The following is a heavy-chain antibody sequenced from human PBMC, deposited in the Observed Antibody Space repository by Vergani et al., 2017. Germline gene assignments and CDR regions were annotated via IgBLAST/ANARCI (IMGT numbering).Heavy chain of an antibody. CDR2: ISAYNGNT. CDR1: GYTFTSYG. V-gene: IGHV1-18*01. CDR3: AKDRRELLVPDVERELGAFDI. Sequence: QVQLVQSGAEVKKPGASVKVSCKASGYTFTSYGISWVRQAPGQGLEWMGWISAYNGNTNYAQKLQGRVTMTTDTSTSTAYMELRSLRSDDTAVYYCAKDRRELLVPDVERELGAFDIWGQGTMVTVSS. D-gene: IGHD1-26*01. J-gene: IGHJ3*02.